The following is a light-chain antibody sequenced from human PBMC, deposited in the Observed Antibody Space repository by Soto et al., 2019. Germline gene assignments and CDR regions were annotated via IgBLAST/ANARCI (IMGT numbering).Light chain of an antibody. V-gene: IGKV3D-15*01. CDR1: QSVRSH. CDR3: QQRNNWPRGT. J-gene: IGKJ2*01. Sequence: EIVLTQSPATLSLSPGETATLSCRASQSVRSHLAWFQQKPGQAPRLLMYGVSTRATGMPARFSGSGSGTEFTLIISSLQSEDIADYYCQQRNNWPRGTFGQGTKLEIK. CDR2: GVS.